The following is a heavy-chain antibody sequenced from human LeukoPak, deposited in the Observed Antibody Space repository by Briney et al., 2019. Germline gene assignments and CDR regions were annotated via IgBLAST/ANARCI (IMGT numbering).Heavy chain of an antibody. CDR1: GFTFSSYA. D-gene: IGHD3-22*01. J-gene: IGHJ4*02. CDR2: IWYDGSNK. V-gene: IGHV3-33*08. CDR3: ARNLYYYDSSGMGY. Sequence: GGSLRLSCAASGFTFSSYAMTWVRQAPGKGLEWVAVIWYDGSNKYYADSVKGRFTISRDNSKNTLYLQMNSLRAEDTAVYYCARNLYYYDSSGMGYWGQGTLVTVSS.